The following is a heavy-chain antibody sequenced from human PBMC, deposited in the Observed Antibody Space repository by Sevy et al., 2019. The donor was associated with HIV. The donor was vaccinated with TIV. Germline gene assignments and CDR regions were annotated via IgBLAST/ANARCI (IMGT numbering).Heavy chain of an antibody. CDR3: AXXXRQQLLYTXXYFDX. D-gene: IGHD6-13*01. V-gene: IGHV3-30*18. J-gene: IGHJ4*02. CDR2: ISYDGSNK. Sequence: GGSLRLSCAAXGFTFSSYGMHWVRQAPGKGLEWVAVISYDGSNKYYADSVKGRFTISRDNSKNTLYLQMNSLRAEDTAVYXCAXXXRQQLLYTXXYFDXXGQGTLVTVSS. CDR1: GFTFSSYG.